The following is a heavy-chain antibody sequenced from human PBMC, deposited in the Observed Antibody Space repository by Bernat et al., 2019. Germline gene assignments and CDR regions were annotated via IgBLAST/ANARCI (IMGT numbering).Heavy chain of an antibody. CDR1: GFTFSSYA. CDR3: AKGVRQLVLYFQH. Sequence: EVQLLESGGGLVQPGGSLRLSCAASGFTFSSYAMSWVRQAPGKGLEWVSAISGSASSTYYADSVTGRFTISRDHSKNTLYLQMNSLRAEDTAVYYCAKGVRQLVLYFQHWGQGTLVTVSS. D-gene: IGHD6-13*01. J-gene: IGHJ1*01. V-gene: IGHV3-23*01. CDR2: ISGSASST.